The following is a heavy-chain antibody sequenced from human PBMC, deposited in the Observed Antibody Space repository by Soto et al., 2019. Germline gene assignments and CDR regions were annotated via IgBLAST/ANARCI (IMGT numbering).Heavy chain of an antibody. J-gene: IGHJ5*02. CDR1: GVTFSTYG. V-gene: IGHV3-33*01. CDR2: IWYDGSNK. Sequence: GGSLRLSCAVSGVTFSTYGMHWVRQAPGKGLEWVAIIWYDGSNKYYADSVKGRFTISRDDSNNTLYLQMNSLRVEDSAVYFCARDASAYDGGWYPTGIDPWGQGTLVTVSS. D-gene: IGHD6-19*01. CDR3: ARDASAYDGGWYPTGIDP.